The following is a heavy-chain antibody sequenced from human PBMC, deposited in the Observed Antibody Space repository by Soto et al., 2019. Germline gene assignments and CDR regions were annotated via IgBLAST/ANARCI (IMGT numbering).Heavy chain of an antibody. J-gene: IGHJ4*02. CDR3: ARGARNYYYFDY. CDR2: IKSDEITT. CDR1: GFIFSDYW. V-gene: IGHV3-74*01. Sequence: HPGGSLRLSCAASGFIFSDYWIHWARQAPGRGLVWVSRIKSDEITTNYADSVWGRLTISRDNAKNTVYLQMNSLRAEDTAVYYCARGARNYYYFDYWGQGTLVTVSS. D-gene: IGHD3-10*01.